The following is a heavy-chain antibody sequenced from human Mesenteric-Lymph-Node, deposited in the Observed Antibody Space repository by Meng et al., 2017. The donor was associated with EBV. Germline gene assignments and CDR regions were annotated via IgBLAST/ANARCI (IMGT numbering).Heavy chain of an antibody. CDR3: ARGQWTRPRISRGSGSSYIDY. CDR2: INHSGST. D-gene: IGHD3-10*01. CDR1: GRSFSHYY. J-gene: IGHJ4*02. V-gene: IGHV4-34*01. Sequence: VPVHRGPARLSTPAVALSPICAVCGRSFSHYYWTWISQPPGKGLEWIADINHSGSTNYNASLKSQVTLSVDTSTNQFSLKLSYVPAAATAVYYCARGQWTRPRISRGSGSSYIDYWGQGTLVTVSS.